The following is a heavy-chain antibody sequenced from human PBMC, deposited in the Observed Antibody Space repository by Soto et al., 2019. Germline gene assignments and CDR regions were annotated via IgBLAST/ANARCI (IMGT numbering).Heavy chain of an antibody. CDR3: ARLQIRYSSSQYFDF. CDR2: IYDNRTF. J-gene: IGHJ4*02. CDR1: GGSVSSGSFY. D-gene: IGHD6-6*01. Sequence: PSETLSLTCTVSGGSVSSGSFYWSWIRQPPGKGLEWIGFIYDNRTFNYNASLKSRVTISVDTSKHQFSLKLSSVTAADTAVYYCARLQIRYSSSQYFDFCGQGALVPVSP. V-gene: IGHV4-61*01.